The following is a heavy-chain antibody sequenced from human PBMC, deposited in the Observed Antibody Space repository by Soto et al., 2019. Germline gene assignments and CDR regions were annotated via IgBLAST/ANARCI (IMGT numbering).Heavy chain of an antibody. CDR2: LIPLFGPA. Sequence: GASVKVSCKASGGNFSSYAISWVRQAPGQGLEWMGGLIPLFGPANYEQKFQGRVTITADNSTSTAYMALSSLRAADTAVYYRGRGDLVRYFDGFDPWGQGTLVTVSS. CDR3: GRGDLVRYFDGFDP. J-gene: IGHJ5*02. V-gene: IGHV1-69*06. CDR1: GGNFSSYA. D-gene: IGHD3-9*01.